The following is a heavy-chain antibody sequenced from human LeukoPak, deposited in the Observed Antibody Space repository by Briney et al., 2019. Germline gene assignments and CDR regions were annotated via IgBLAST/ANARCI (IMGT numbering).Heavy chain of an antibody. D-gene: IGHD3-22*01. CDR3: AKDHRPSKNYCDSSGYTWFDP. Sequence: GGSLRLSCAASGFTFSSYAMSWVRQAPGKGLEWVSAISGSGGSTYYADSVKGRFTISRDNSKNTLYLQMNSLRAEDTAVYYCAKDHRPSKNYCDSSGYTWFDPWGQGTLVTVSS. CDR1: GFTFSSYA. J-gene: IGHJ5*02. CDR2: ISGSGGST. V-gene: IGHV3-23*01.